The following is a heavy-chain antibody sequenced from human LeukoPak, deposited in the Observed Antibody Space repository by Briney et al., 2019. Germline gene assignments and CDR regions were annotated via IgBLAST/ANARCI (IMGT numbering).Heavy chain of an antibody. CDR2: IYPGDSDT. Sequence: GESLKIPRKGSGYSFTSYWIAWVRQMPGKGLELMGIIYPGDSDTRYSPSFQGQVTISADKSISTAYLQWSSLKASDTTMYYCARHDPDDYETHPWGQGTLVTVSS. D-gene: IGHD4-17*01. CDR3: ARHDPDDYETHP. J-gene: IGHJ5*02. CDR1: GYSFTSYW. V-gene: IGHV5-51*01.